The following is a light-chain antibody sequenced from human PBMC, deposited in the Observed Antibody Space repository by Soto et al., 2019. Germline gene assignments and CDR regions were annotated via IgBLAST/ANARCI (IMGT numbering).Light chain of an antibody. Sequence: EIVLTQSPGTLSLSPGERATLSCRASQSVSSSYLAWYQHKPGQAPRLLIYGASSRATGIPDRFSGSGSGRDFTLTISRLDPEDFAVYYCQQYGSSTGFTFGPGTKVEVK. CDR1: QSVSSSY. V-gene: IGKV3-20*01. CDR2: GAS. CDR3: QQYGSSTGFT. J-gene: IGKJ3*01.